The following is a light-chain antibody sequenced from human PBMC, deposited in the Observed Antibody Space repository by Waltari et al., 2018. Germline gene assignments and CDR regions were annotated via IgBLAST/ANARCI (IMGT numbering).Light chain of an antibody. CDR1: QSIGTS. J-gene: IGKJ1*01. V-gene: IGKV6D-21*02. CDR3: HQSNGLPRT. CDR2: YAS. Sequence: EIVLTQSPDFQSVTPKEKVTITSRASQSIGTSVHWYQQKPEQSPKLIIKYASQSISGVPSRFSGSGSGTGFTLSINSLEAEDAAVYYCHQSNGLPRTFGQGTKVEIK.